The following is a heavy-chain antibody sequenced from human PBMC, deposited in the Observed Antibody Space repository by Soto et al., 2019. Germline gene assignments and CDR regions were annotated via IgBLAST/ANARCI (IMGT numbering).Heavy chain of an antibody. Sequence: GGSLRLSCAASGFTFSSYAMSWVGQAPGEGLEWVSTISGSAGSAYYADSVKGRFTISRDNSKNTLYLQMNSLRAEDTALYYCAKDRVVRGVITQETGYWGQGTLVTVSS. D-gene: IGHD3-10*01. J-gene: IGHJ4*02. CDR2: ISGSAGSA. V-gene: IGHV3-23*01. CDR1: GFTFSSYA. CDR3: AKDRVVRGVITQETGY.